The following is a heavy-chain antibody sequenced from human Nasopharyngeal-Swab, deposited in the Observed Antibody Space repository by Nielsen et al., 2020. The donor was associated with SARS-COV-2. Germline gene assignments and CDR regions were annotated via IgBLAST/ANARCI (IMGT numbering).Heavy chain of an antibody. V-gene: IGHV3-23*01. CDR1: GFTFSNYA. J-gene: IGHJ3*02. CDR3: ARDLGTAGAFDI. D-gene: IGHD7-27*01. CDR2: ISGSGAHT. Sequence: GESLKISCAASGFTFSNYAMTWVRQAPGRGLEWVSSISGSGAHTYYADSVKGRFTISRDNSKNTLYLQMNSLRAEDTAVYYCARDLGTAGAFDIWGQGTMVTVSS.